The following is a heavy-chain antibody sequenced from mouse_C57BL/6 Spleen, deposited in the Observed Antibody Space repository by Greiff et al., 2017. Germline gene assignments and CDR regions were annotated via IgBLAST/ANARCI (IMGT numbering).Heavy chain of an antibody. J-gene: IGHJ3*01. Sequence: QVQLQQPGAELVKPGASVKLSCKASGYTFTSYWMQWVKQRPGQGLEWIGEIDPSDSYTNYNQKFKGKATLTVDTSSSTAYMQLSSRTSEDSAVYYCAREEKRFAYWGQGTLVTVSA. CDR2: IDPSDSYT. CDR1: GYTFTSYW. V-gene: IGHV1-50*01. CDR3: AREEKRFAY.